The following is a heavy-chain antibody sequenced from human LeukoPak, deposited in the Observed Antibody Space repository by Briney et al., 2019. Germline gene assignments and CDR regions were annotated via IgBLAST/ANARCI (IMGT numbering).Heavy chain of an antibody. J-gene: IGHJ4*02. D-gene: IGHD5-18*01. CDR1: GYTLTELS. CDR2: FDPEDGET. CDR3: ATLIHTAMVTVYYFDY. V-gene: IGHV1-24*01. Sequence: PGASVKVSCKVSGYTLTELSMHWVRQAPGKGLEWMGGFDPEDGETIYAQKFQGRVTMTEDTSTDTAYMELSSLRSEDTAVYYCATLIHTAMVTVYYFDYWGQGTLFTVSS.